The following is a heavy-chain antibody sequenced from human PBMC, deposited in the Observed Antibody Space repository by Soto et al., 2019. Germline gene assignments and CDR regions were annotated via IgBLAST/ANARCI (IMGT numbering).Heavy chain of an antibody. J-gene: IGHJ4*02. Sequence: SETLSLTCAVSGDSISRGYHWAWIRQPPGKGLEWVASIYHSGTTYYNPSLKSRVTMSVDTSKNQFSLRLSSVTAADTAMYYCARGSSRWDYWGQGTLVTVSS. CDR3: ARGSSRWDY. V-gene: IGHV4-38-2*01. CDR1: GDSISRGYH. D-gene: IGHD6-13*01. CDR2: IYHSGTT.